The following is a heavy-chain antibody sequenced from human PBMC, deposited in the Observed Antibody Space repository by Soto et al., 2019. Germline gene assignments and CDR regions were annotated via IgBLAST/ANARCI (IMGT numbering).Heavy chain of an antibody. V-gene: IGHV3-30-3*01. CDR1: GFTFTLYA. J-gene: IGHJ4*02. CDR2: ISHDATLK. Sequence: QVHLVESGGGVVQPGRPLRLSCAASGFTFTLYAIHWVRQAPGKGPEWVAVISHDATLKYYTDSVKGRFTTSRDNSKNTVFLQLNSLRPEDTAVYFCVRSSGVATPDFDYWGQGTLVTVS. CDR3: VRSSGVATPDFDY. D-gene: IGHD3-10*01.